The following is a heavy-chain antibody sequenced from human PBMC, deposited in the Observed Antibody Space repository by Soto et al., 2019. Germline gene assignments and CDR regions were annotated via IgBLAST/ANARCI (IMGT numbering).Heavy chain of an antibody. V-gene: IGHV3-7*03. CDR1: GFTFSSYW. CDR3: AREELTTGYSNGWYPDY. CDR2: IKQDGSEK. J-gene: IGHJ4*02. Sequence: EVQLVESGGGLVQPGGSLRLSCAASGFTFSSYWISWVRQAPGKGLEWVANIKQDGSEKYYVDSVKGRFTISRDNATNSLYLQMNSLRAEDTAVYYCAREELTTGYSNGWYPDYWGQGTLVTVSS. D-gene: IGHD6-19*01.